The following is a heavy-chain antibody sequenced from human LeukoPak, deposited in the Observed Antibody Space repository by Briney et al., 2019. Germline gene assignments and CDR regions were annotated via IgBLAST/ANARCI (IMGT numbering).Heavy chain of an antibody. CDR2: IVGNGVTT. V-gene: IGHV3-23*01. Sequence: GGSLRLSCAASGFTYSSYAMNWVRQAPGKGLEWVSSIVGNGVTTYSADSVKGRCTISRDNSKKTLFLHMNSLRAEDTAVYYCARGMSATSGYLELEYWGQGTLVTVST. J-gene: IGHJ4*02. D-gene: IGHD3-22*01. CDR3: ARGMSATSGYLELEY. CDR1: GFTYSSYA.